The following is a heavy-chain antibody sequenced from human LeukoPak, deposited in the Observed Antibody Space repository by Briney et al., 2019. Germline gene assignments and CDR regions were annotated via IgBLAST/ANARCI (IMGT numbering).Heavy chain of an antibody. CDR3: VKDRIWGEDYFDY. Sequence: GGSLRLSCAASGFTVSSTYMSWVRQAPGKGLEWVAFIRYDDINKYYADSEKGRFTISRDNSKNTLYLQMNSLRAEDTAVYYCVKDRIWGEDYFDYWGQGTLVTVSS. CDR1: GFTVSSTY. D-gene: IGHD3-16*01. V-gene: IGHV3-30*02. CDR2: IRYDDINK. J-gene: IGHJ4*02.